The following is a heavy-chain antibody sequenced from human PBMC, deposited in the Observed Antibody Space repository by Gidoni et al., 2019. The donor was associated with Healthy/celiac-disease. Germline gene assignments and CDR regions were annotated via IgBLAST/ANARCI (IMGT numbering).Heavy chain of an antibody. Sequence: GSEKYYVDSVKGRFTISRDNAKNSLYLQMNSLRAEDTAVYYCARDTSFVGGDDYWGQGTLVTVSS. V-gene: IGHV3-7*01. D-gene: IGHD2-21*01. CDR3: ARDTSFVGGDDY. J-gene: IGHJ4*02. CDR2: GSEK.